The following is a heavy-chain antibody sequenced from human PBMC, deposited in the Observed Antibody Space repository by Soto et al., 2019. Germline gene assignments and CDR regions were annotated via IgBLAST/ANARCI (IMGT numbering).Heavy chain of an antibody. J-gene: IGHJ6*02. D-gene: IGHD4-4*01. V-gene: IGHV3-48*03. CDR2: ISSSGSTI. CDR3: ARDPTVTGRGGMDV. Sequence: PGGSLRLSCAASGFTFSSYEMNWVRQAPGKGLGWVSYISSSGSTIYYADSVKGRFTISRDNAKNSLYLQMNSLRAEDTAVYYCARDPTVTGRGGMDVWGQGTTVTVSS. CDR1: GFTFSSYE.